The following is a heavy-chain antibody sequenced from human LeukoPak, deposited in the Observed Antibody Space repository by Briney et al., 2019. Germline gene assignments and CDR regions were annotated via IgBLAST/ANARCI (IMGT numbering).Heavy chain of an antibody. J-gene: IGHJ4*02. CDR1: GGSISSGGYY. CDR3: ARGGRGYGPPSNY. Sequence: SETLSLTCTVSGGSISSGGYYWSWIRQHPGKGLEWIGYIYYSGSTNYNPSLKSRVTISVDTSENQFSLKLSSVTAADTAVYYCARGGRGYGPPSNYWGQGTLVTVSS. V-gene: IGHV4-61*08. D-gene: IGHD6-25*01. CDR2: IYYSGST.